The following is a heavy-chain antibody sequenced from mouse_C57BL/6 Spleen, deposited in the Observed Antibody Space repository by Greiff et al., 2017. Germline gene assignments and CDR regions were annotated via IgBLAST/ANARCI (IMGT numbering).Heavy chain of an antibody. D-gene: IGHD4-1*02. CDR3: ARPTGTDWFAY. V-gene: IGHV1-69*01. Sequence: QVQLKQPGAELVMPGASVKLSCKASGYTFTSYWMHWVKQRPGQGLEWIGEIDPSDSYTNYNQKFKGKSTLTVDKSSSTAYMQLSSLTSEDSAVYYCARPTGTDWFAYWGQWTLVTVSA. CDR2: IDPSDSYT. CDR1: GYTFTSYW. J-gene: IGHJ3*01.